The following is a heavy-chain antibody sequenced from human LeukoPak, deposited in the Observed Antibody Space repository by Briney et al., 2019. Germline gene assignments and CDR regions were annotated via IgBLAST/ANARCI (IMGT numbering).Heavy chain of an antibody. V-gene: IGHV3-23*01. D-gene: IGHD1-26*01. CDR3: AKPRDSIVGTTTPTRLATLDI. J-gene: IGHJ3*02. CDR2: ISTGGCST. CDR1: GFTFSSNA. Sequence: GGSLRLSCAASGFTFSSNAMSWVRQAPGKGLEWVSAISTGGCSTYYADSVKGRFTISRNNPNNTLYLQMNNLRAEDTAVYYCAKPRDSIVGTTTPTRLATLDIWGQGTMVTVSS.